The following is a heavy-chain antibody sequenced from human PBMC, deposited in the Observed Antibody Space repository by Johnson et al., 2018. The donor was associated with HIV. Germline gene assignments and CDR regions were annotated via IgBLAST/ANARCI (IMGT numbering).Heavy chain of an antibody. Sequence: QVQLVESGGGVVQPGRSLRLSCAASGFTFSSYGMHWVRQAPCKGLEWVAVIWYDGSNKYYADSVKGRFTISRDNSKNTLYLQMNSLRAEDTAVYYCAKARAAAGTSDAFDIWGQGTMVTVSS. CDR3: AKARAAAGTSDAFDI. J-gene: IGHJ3*02. D-gene: IGHD6-13*01. CDR1: GFTFSSYG. V-gene: IGHV3-33*06. CDR2: IWYDGSNK.